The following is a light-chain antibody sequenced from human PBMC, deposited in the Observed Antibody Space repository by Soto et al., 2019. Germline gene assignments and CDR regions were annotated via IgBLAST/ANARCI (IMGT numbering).Light chain of an antibody. CDR3: QQYNSYSCT. CDR1: QGVGVW. Sequence: DIQMTQSPSSVSASVGDTVTITCRASQGVGVWLGWYQQKPGKAPHLLIYDASSLESGVPSRFSGSGSGTEFTLTISSLQPDDFATYYCQQYNSYSCTFGQGTKVDIK. V-gene: IGKV1-5*01. J-gene: IGKJ1*01. CDR2: DAS.